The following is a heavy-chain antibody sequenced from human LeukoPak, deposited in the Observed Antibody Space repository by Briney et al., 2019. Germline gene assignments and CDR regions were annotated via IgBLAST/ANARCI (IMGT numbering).Heavy chain of an antibody. J-gene: IGHJ4*02. CDR1: GGSVSSGSYY. CDR3: ASPKGLSGSYFVPKTSAYYFDY. CDR2: IYYSGST. Sequence: KPSETLSLTCTVSGGSVSSGSYYWSWIRQPPGKGLEWIGYIYYSGSTNYNPSLKSRVTISVDTSKNQFSLKLSSVTAADTAVYYCASPKGLSGSYFVPKTSAYYFDYWGQGTLVTVSS. V-gene: IGHV4-61*01. D-gene: IGHD1-26*01.